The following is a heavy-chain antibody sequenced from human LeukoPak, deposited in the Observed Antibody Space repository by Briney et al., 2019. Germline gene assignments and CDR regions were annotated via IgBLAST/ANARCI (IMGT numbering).Heavy chain of an antibody. CDR3: ERGANYHILTGYSNNSDLDY. Sequence: SETLSLTCAVYGGSFSGYYWSWIRQPPGKGLEWIGEINHSGSTNYNPSLKSRVTISVDTSKNQFSLKLSSVTAPDTAGYYCERGANYHILTGYSNNSDLDYWGKGTPVTVSS. J-gene: IGHJ4*02. CDR2: INHSGST. D-gene: IGHD3-9*01. CDR1: GGSFSGYY. V-gene: IGHV4-34*01.